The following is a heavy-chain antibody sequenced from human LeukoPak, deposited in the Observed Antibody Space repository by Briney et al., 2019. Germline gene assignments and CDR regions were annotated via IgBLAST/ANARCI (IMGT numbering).Heavy chain of an antibody. CDR1: GFTFSSYA. CDR3: GVPHSSGWPYFDY. D-gene: IGHD6-19*01. CDR2: ISYDGSNK. J-gene: IGHJ4*02. Sequence: GGSLRLSCAASGFTFSSYAMHWVRQAPGKGLEWVAVISYDGSNKYYADSVKGRFTISRDNSKNTLYLQMNSLRAEDTAVYYCGVPHSSGWPYFDYWGQGTLVTVSS. V-gene: IGHV3-30-3*01.